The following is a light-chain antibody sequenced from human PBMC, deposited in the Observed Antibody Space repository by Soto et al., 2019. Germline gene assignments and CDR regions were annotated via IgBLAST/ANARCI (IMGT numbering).Light chain of an antibody. CDR3: QQYKNWPRT. CDR1: QSISSTY. J-gene: IGKJ4*02. Sequence: EIVLTQSPGTLSLSPGERATLSCRASQSISSTYLTWYHQRPGQAPRLLIYGASTRATDMPGRFSGSGSGTEFTLTISSLQSEDFAVYYCQQYKNWPRTFGRGTKVDI. V-gene: IGKV3-15*01. CDR2: GAS.